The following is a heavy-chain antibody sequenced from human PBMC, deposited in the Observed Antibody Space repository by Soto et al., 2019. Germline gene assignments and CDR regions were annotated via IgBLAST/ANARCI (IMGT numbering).Heavy chain of an antibody. Sequence: PGGSLRLSCAASGFTFSSYGMHWVRQAPGKGLEWVAVISYDGSNKYYADSVKGRFTISRDNSKNTLYLQMNSLRAEDTAVYYCAKEGSSYCTNGVCYTGDCFQHWGPGTLVTVPS. J-gene: IGHJ1*01. CDR2: ISYDGSNK. D-gene: IGHD2-8*01. CDR1: GFTFSSYG. V-gene: IGHV3-30*18. CDR3: AKEGSSYCTNGVCYTGDCFQH.